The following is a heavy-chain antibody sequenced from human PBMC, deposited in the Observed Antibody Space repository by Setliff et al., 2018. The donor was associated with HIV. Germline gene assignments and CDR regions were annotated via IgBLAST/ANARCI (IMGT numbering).Heavy chain of an antibody. V-gene: IGHV4-59*08. Sequence: PSETLSLTCTVSGGSISSDYWSWIRQPPGKGLEWIGYVYHSGSTNYNPSLKSRVTISVDTSKNQFSMKLRSVTAADTAVYYCARLRSELGVFDYWAQGTLVTVSS. D-gene: IGHD1-26*01. CDR1: GGSISSDY. CDR2: VYHSGST. CDR3: ARLRSELGVFDY. J-gene: IGHJ4*02.